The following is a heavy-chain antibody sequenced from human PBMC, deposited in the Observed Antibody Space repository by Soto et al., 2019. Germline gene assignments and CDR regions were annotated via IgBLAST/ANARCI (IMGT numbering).Heavy chain of an antibody. V-gene: IGHV4-39*01. D-gene: IGHD6-13*01. J-gene: IGHJ4*02. CDR1: RGSISSYSFY. CDR3: ARLRPRVAAAGLFDS. CDR2: IFYSGST. Sequence: SETLSLTCTVSRGSISSYSFYWGWVRQPPGKGLEWIGTIFYSGSTYYNPSLESRVTMSVDTSKSQFSLRLSSVTAADTAVYFCARLRPRVAAAGLFDSWSQGTLVTVSS.